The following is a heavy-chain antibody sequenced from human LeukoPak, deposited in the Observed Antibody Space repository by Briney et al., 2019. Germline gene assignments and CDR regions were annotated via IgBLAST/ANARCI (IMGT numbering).Heavy chain of an antibody. J-gene: IGHJ6*02. V-gene: IGHV1-8*02. CDR3: ARGLSSGWYSFILWRPTLLYVDGMDV. Sequence: ASVKVSCKASGYTFTGYYMHWVRQAPGQGLEWMGWINPKSGNTGYAQKFQGRVTMTRNTSISTAYMELSSLRSEDTAVYYCARGLSSGWYSFILWRPTLLYVDGMDVWGQGTTVTVSS. D-gene: IGHD6-19*01. CDR1: GYTFTGYY. CDR2: INPKSGNT.